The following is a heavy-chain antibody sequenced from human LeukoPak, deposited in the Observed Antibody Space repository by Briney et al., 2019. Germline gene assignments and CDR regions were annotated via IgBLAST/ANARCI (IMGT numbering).Heavy chain of an antibody. CDR3: ASAGPGYSSSWYLGQIDY. CDR2: IIPIFGTA. CDR1: GGTFSSYA. D-gene: IGHD6-13*01. Sequence: SVKVSCTASGGTFSSYAISWVRQAPGQGLEWMGGIIPIFGTANYAQKFQGRVTITADKSTSTAYMELSSLRSEDTAVYYCASAGPGYSSSWYLGQIDYWGQGTLVTVSS. V-gene: IGHV1-69*06. J-gene: IGHJ4*02.